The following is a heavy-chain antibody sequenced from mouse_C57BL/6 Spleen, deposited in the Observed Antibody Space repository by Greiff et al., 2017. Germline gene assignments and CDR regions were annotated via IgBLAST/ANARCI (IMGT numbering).Heavy chain of an antibody. CDR1: GYTFTDYY. V-gene: IGHV1-26*01. Sequence: EVKLQHSGPELVKPGASVKISCKASGYTFTDYYMNWVKQSHGKSLEWIGDINPNNGGTSYNQKFKGKAKLSVVKSSSTAYMELRSLTSEDSAVYEWARTQIYCGTYFAMDDWGQGPSVTDSS. CDR3: ARTQIYCGTYFAMDD. J-gene: IGHJ4*01. CDR2: INPNNGGT. D-gene: IGHD2-1*01.